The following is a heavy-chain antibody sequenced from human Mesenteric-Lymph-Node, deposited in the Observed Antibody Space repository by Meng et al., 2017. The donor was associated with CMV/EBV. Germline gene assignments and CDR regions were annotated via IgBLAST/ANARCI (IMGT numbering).Heavy chain of an antibody. D-gene: IGHD2-2*02. CDR1: GFTFSDYY. CDR3: AKELVPAAISSYGMDV. J-gene: IGHJ6*02. V-gene: IGHV3-11*04. CDR2: ISSSGSTI. Sequence: GESLKISCAASGFTFSDYYMSWIRQAPGKGLEWVSYISSSGSTIYYADSVKGRFTISRDNSKNTLYLQMNSLRAEDTAVYYCAKELVPAAISSYGMDVWGQGTTVTVSS.